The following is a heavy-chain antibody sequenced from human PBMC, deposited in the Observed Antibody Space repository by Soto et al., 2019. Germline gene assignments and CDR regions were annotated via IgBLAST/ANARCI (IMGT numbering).Heavy chain of an antibody. V-gene: IGHV2-5*02. Sequence: QITLQESGPTLVKPKQTLTLTCTFSGFSLSTRGVGVGWIRQPPGKALEWLALIYWDDDKRYSPSLKNRLTINKDTSKNQVVLTMANMDPVDTATYYCARDSSGYLGFDHWGQGTLVTVSS. CDR2: IYWDDDK. J-gene: IGHJ4*02. D-gene: IGHD3-22*01. CDR1: GFSLSTRGVG. CDR3: ARDSSGYLGFDH.